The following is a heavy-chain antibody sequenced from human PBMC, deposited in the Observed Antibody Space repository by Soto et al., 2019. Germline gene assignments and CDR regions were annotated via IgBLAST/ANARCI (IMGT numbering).Heavy chain of an antibody. CDR1: GFTFSSYG. CDR3: ARLHSDYENYFDY. V-gene: IGHV3-30-3*01. Sequence: QVQLVESGGGVVQPGRSLRLSCAASGFTFSSYGMHWVRQAPGKGLEWVAIISYDGSKKYYADSVKGRFTISRDNSKNTLYLSMDSLRPEDTAVYYCARLHSDYENYFDYWGHGTLVTVSS. J-gene: IGHJ4*01. D-gene: IGHD5-12*01. CDR2: ISYDGSKK.